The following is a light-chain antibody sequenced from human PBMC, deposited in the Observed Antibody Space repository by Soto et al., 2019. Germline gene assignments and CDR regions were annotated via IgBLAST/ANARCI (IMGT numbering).Light chain of an antibody. J-gene: IGLJ2*01. CDR3: AAWDDSLNGVV. CDR2: TNN. V-gene: IGLV1-44*01. Sequence: QSVLTQSPSESGTPGQRVTISCSGSSSNIGTKTVSWYQQLPETAPKLLIYTNNQRPSGVPDRFSGSKSGTSASLAITGLQSEDEAEYYCAAWDDSLNGVVFGGGTKLTVL. CDR1: SSNIGTKT.